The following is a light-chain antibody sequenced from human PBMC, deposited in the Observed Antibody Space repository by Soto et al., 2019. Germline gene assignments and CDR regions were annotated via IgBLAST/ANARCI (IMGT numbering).Light chain of an antibody. J-gene: IGKJ2*01. Sequence: EIVMTQSPATLSVSPGERATLSCRASQSVSSNLAWYQQKPGQAPRLLNYGASTRATGIPGKFSGSGSGTYFTLTISSLQSEDFAVYYCQQYNNWPYTFGQWTKLEIK. CDR1: QSVSSN. CDR2: GAS. CDR3: QQYNNWPYT. V-gene: IGKV3-15*01.